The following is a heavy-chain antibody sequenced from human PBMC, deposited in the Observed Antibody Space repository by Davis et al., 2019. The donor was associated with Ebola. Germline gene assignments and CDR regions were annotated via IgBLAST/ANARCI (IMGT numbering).Heavy chain of an antibody. CDR1: GFTFSGSA. Sequence: GGSLRLSCAASGFTFSGSAMHWVRQASGKGLEWVGRIRSNANSYATAYTASVKGRFTISRDDSKNTAYLQMNSLKTEDTAVYYCTTGHNDYIWGSYRPRDYWGQGTLVTVSS. D-gene: IGHD3-16*02. J-gene: IGHJ4*02. CDR2: IRSNANSYAT. CDR3: TTGHNDYIWGSYRPRDY. V-gene: IGHV3-73*01.